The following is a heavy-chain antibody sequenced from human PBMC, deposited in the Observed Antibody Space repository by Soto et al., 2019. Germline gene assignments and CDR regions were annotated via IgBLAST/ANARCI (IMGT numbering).Heavy chain of an antibody. CDR2: IIPIFGTT. Sequence: SVKVSCKASGGTFSSYVISWVRQAPGQGLEWMGGIIPIFGTTYYTQKFQGRVTITADTSTSTAYMEVSSLRSEDTAVFYCARGAIGAAGPPFDYWGQGTLVTVSS. J-gene: IGHJ4*02. CDR3: ARGAIGAAGPPFDY. D-gene: IGHD6-13*01. CDR1: GGTFSSYV. V-gene: IGHV1-69*06.